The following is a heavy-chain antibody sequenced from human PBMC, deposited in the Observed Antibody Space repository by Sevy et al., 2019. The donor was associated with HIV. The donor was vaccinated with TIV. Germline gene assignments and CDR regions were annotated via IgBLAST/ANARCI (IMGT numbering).Heavy chain of an antibody. V-gene: IGHV4-59*08. D-gene: IGHD1-26*01. J-gene: IGHJ4*02. CDR1: GGSITSLY. CDR2: IYYNGHI. Sequence: SETLSLTCTGSGGSITSLYWNWIRQPPGKGLEWIANIYYNGHINYNPSLKSRVTLSLDTSKNQFSVRLSSVTAAGTAMYYCAGENAWGRGYSWGQGTLVTVSS. CDR3: AGENAWGRGYS.